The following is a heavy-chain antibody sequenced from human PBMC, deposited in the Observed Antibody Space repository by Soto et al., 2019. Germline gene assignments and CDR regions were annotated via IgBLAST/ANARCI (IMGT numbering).Heavy chain of an antibody. CDR2: IWYDGSNK. Sequence: GGSLRLSCAASEFTFSSYGMHWVRQAPGKGLEWVALIWYDGSNKYYADSVKGRFTISRDNSKNTLYLQMNSLRAEDTAVYYCARDVLGSSYFDDHWGQGTLVTVSS. V-gene: IGHV3-33*01. J-gene: IGHJ4*02. CDR1: EFTFSSYG. CDR3: ARDVLGSSYFDDH. D-gene: IGHD6-13*01.